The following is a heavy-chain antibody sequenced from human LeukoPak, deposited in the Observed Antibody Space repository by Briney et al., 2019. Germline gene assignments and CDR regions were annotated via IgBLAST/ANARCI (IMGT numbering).Heavy chain of an antibody. CDR2: INPNSGGT. Sequence: RASVKVSCKASGYTFTGYYMHWVRQAPGQGLEWMGWINPNSGGTNYAQKFQGRVTMTRDTSISTAYMELSRLRSDDTAVYYCARDHCSSTSCYPFHYYHMDVWGKGTTVTVSS. J-gene: IGHJ6*03. CDR3: ARDHCSSTSCYPFHYYHMDV. D-gene: IGHD2-2*01. CDR1: GYTFTGYY. V-gene: IGHV1-2*02.